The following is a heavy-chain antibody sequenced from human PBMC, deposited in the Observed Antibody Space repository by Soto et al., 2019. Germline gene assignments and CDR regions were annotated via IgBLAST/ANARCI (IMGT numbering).Heavy chain of an antibody. CDR1: GYSFTDYY. V-gene: IGHV1-2*02. D-gene: IGHD2-21*01. CDR3: AGDPVQHRWSDP. CDR2: INPNNGDT. Sequence: QVQLVQSGAEVKKPGASVKVSCKASGYSFTDYYVSWVRQAPGQGLEWMGWINPNNGDTNFAQKFQGRVTMPSDTAVTTVYLELSSLTADDTAVYYCAGDPVQHRWSDPWGQGTLVTFSS. J-gene: IGHJ5*02.